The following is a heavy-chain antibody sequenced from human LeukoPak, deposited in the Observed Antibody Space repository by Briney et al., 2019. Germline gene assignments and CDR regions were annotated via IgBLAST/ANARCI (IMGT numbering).Heavy chain of an antibody. D-gene: IGHD1-26*01. Sequence: GGSLRLSCAASGFTFSSYSMNWVRQAPGKGLEWVSSISSSSSYIYYADSVKGRFTISRDNAKNSLYLQMNSLRAEDTAVYYCAKLNGILVGATRIDYWGQGTLVTVSS. CDR1: GFTFSSYS. CDR2: ISSSSSYI. J-gene: IGHJ4*02. V-gene: IGHV3-21*04. CDR3: AKLNGILVGATRIDY.